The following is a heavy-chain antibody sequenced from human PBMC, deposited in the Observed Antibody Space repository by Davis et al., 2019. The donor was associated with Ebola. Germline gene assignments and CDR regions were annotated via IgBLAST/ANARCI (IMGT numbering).Heavy chain of an antibody. CDR3: ARHASSGWYVDY. Sequence: MPSETLSLTCAVYGGSFSGYFWSWIRQPPGKGMEWIGQISHGGITNYNPSLKSRVTISMDTSNNQFYLRLDSVTAADTAVFYCARHASSGWYVDYWGQGTLVTVSS. CDR1: GGSFSGYF. J-gene: IGHJ4*02. V-gene: IGHV4-34*01. CDR2: ISHGGIT. D-gene: IGHD6-19*01.